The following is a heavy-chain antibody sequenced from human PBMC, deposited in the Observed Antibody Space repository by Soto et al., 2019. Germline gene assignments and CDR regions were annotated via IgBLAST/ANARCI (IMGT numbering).Heavy chain of an antibody. J-gene: IGHJ3*01. V-gene: IGHV1-69*01. Sequence: QVHLVQSGAEVKEPGSSVKVSCRASEGTTSSHAINWLRQAPGHVLEWMGGVTPVFGTTNYAPKFRDRLSSSADLSTKSAHMELRRLTSRDTAVYYCARGQQELVAGDDGFDVWGQGTLVTVSS. D-gene: IGHD6-19*01. CDR3: ARGQQELVAGDDGFDV. CDR1: EGTTSSHA. CDR2: VTPVFGTT.